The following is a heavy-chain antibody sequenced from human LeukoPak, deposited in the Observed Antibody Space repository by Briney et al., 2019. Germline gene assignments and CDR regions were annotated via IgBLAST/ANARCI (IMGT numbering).Heavy chain of an antibody. CDR3: ARSSRELGGYASWELMPPFDY. CDR1: GFTFSSYS. V-gene: IGHV3-30*03. D-gene: IGHD1-7*01. CDR2: ISYDGRNE. J-gene: IGHJ4*02. Sequence: GGSLRLSCAASGFTFSSYSMNWVRQAPGKGLEWVAVISYDGRNEYYADSVKGRFTISRDNSKDTLYLQMNSLRAEDTAVYYCARSSRELGGYASWELMPPFDYWGQGTLVTVSS.